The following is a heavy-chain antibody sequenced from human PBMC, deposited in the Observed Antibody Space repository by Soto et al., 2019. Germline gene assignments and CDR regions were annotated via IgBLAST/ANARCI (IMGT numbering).Heavy chain of an antibody. D-gene: IGHD1-26*01. V-gene: IGHV3-7*04. CDR3: ARCGYSWRYSFDY. CDR2: IKQDGSEK. Sequence: EVQLVESGGGLVQPGGSLRLSCAATGFTFSSYWMSWVRQAPGQGLEWVANIKQDGSEKYYVDSVKGRFTISRYNATNSLYLQMNSLRAEDTAVYYCARCGYSWRYSFDYWGRGTLVPVSS. J-gene: IGHJ4*02. CDR1: GFTFSSYW.